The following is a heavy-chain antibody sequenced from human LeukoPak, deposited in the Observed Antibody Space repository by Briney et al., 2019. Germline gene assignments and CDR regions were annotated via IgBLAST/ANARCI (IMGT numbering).Heavy chain of an antibody. J-gene: IGHJ4*02. CDR3: AKDIGYSYASGCDY. V-gene: IGHV3-9*01. CDR2: ISWNSGSI. D-gene: IGHD5-18*01. Sequence: PGGSLRLSCAASGFTFSSYAMTWLRQAPGKGLEWVSGISWNSGSIGYADSVKGRFTISRDNAKNSLYLQMNSLRAEDTALYYCAKDIGYSYASGCDYWGQGTLVTVSS. CDR1: GFTFSSYA.